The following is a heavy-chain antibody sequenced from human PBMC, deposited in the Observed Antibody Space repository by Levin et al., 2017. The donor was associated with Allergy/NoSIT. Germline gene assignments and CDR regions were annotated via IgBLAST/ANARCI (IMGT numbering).Heavy chain of an antibody. CDR2: INPNSGGT. D-gene: IGHD2-2*01. J-gene: IGHJ6*03. CDR3: ARGHCSSTSCYLYDYYYMDV. V-gene: IGHV1-2*02. CDR1: GYTFTGYY. Sequence: GASVKVSCKASGYTFTGYYMHWVRQAPGQGLEWMGWINPNSGGTNYAQKFQGRVTMTRDTSISTAYMELSRLRSDDTAVYYCARGHCSSTSCYLYDYYYMDVWGKGTTVTVSS.